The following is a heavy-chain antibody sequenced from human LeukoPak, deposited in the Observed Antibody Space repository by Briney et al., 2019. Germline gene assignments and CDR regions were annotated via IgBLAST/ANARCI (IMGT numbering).Heavy chain of an antibody. CDR2: IYYSGST. V-gene: IGHV4-59*08. CDR1: GGSISSYY. D-gene: IGHD3-10*01. Sequence: PSETLSLTCTVSGGSISSYYWSWIRQPPGKGLEWIGYIYYSGSTNYNPSLKGRVTISVDTSKNQFSLRLTSVTAADTAVYYCARRKYGSGGYFNYWGQGTLVTVSS. CDR3: ARRKYGSGGYFNY. J-gene: IGHJ4*02.